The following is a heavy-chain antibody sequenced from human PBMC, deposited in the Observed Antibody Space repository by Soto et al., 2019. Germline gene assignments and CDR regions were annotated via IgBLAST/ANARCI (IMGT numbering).Heavy chain of an antibody. V-gene: IGHV1-3*01. D-gene: IGHD2-2*01. CDR1: GYTFSNYA. CDR2: INAGNGNT. J-gene: IGHJ6*03. CDR3: ARGHLAVVPVASWFYYMDV. Sequence: QVQLVQSGAEVQKPGASVKVPCKASGYTFSNYAVHWVRQAPGQRLEWMGWINAGNGNTRYSQKFQGRVTISRDTSAGTVYMELNGLRSEDTAVYFCARGHLAVVPVASWFYYMDVWGNGTTVTVSS.